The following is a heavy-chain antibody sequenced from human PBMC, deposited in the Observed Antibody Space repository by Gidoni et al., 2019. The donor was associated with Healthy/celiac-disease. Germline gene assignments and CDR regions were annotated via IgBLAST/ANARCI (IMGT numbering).Heavy chain of an antibody. J-gene: IGHJ4*02. CDR2: IYYSGST. CDR3: AGVRGGYDSSEGFDY. D-gene: IGHD3-16*01. V-gene: IGHV4-59*01. CDR1: GGSISSYY. Sequence: QVQLQESGPGLVKPSETLSLTCTVSGGSISSYYWSWIRQPPGKGLEWIGYIYYSGSTNYNPSLKSRVTISVDTSKNQFSLKLSSVTAADTAVYYCAGVRGGYDSSEGFDYWGQGTLVTVSS.